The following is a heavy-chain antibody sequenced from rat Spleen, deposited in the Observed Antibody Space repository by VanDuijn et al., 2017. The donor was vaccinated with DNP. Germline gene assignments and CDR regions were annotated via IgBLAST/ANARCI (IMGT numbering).Heavy chain of an antibody. CDR2: ITTSGGGP. D-gene: IGHD1-6*01. CDR1: GFTFSSFW. J-gene: IGHJ3*01. Sequence: EVQLVESGGDLVQPGRSLKLSCVASGFTFSSFWMTWISKVPGKGLEWVASITTSGGGPYYPDSVKGRFTISRDDAKDTLYLQMNSLRSEDTATYYCASGSYYGYKWFAYWGQGTLVTVSS. V-gene: IGHV5-31*01. CDR3: ASGSYYGYKWFAY.